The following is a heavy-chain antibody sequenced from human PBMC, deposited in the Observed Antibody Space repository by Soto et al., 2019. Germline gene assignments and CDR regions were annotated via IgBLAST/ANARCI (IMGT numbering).Heavy chain of an antibody. CDR2: ISGSGGST. CDR3: AKDQSREHEIFDY. CDR1: GFTFSSYA. J-gene: IGHJ4*02. D-gene: IGHD1-1*01. Sequence: GGSLRLSCAASGFTFSSYAMSWVRQAPGKGLEWVSAISGSGGSTYYADSVKGRFTISRDNSKNTLYLQMNSLRAEDTAVYYSAKDQSREHEIFDYWGQGTLVTVSS. V-gene: IGHV3-23*01.